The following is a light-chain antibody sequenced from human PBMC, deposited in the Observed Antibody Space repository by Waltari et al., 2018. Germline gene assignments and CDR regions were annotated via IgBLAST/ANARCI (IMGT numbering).Light chain of an antibody. V-gene: IGKV1-5*03. CDR2: QSY. CDR1: QSVSPR. Sequence: DIKITQSPSNLSASVGDTVTITCRASQSVSPRLALYQQKPGKAPKLLIYQSYNLENGAPSRFSGSGSGTEFTLTISSLQPDDFATYYCQQYHSFSVTFGGGTKVEIK. J-gene: IGKJ4*01. CDR3: QQYHSFSVT.